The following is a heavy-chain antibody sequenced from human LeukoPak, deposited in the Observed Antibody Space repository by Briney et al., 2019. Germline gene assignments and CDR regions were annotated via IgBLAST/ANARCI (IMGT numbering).Heavy chain of an antibody. D-gene: IGHD6-6*01. CDR1: GGSFSGYY. CDR3: ARGERQLGY. CDR2: INHSGST. Sequence: PSETLSLTCAVYGGSFSGYYWSWIRQPPGKGLEWIGEINHSGSTNYNPSLKSRVTISADTSKNQFSLKLSSVTAADTAVYYCARGERQLGYWGQGTLVTVSS. J-gene: IGHJ4*02. V-gene: IGHV4-34*01.